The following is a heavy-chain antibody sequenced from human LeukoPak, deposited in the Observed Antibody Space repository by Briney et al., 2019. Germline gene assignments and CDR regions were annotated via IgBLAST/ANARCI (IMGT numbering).Heavy chain of an antibody. D-gene: IGHD3-10*01. CDR1: GGSFSGYY. V-gene: IGHV4-34*01. Sequence: PSETLSLTCAVYGGSFSGYYWSWIRQPPGKGLEWIGEINHSGSTNYNPSLKSRATISVDTSKNQFSLKLSSVTAADTAVYYCARERITMVRGVITNWGQGTLVTVSS. CDR3: ARERITMVRGVITN. CDR2: INHSGST. J-gene: IGHJ4*02.